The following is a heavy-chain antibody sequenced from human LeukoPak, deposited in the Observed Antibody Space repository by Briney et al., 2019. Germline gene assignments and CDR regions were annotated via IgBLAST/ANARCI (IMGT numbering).Heavy chain of an antibody. CDR2: ISDSGGRT. V-gene: IGHV3-23*01. CDR3: AKAKSPIFSSGLYYFDY. J-gene: IGHJ4*02. Sequence: PGGSLRLSCAASRFTFSSYAMTWVRQAPGKGLEWVSTISDSGGRTYYADSVKGRFTISRDNSKTMLHLQMNSLRAEDTAVYYCAKAKSPIFSSGLYYFDYWGQGTLVTVSS. CDR1: RFTFSSYA. D-gene: IGHD6-19*01.